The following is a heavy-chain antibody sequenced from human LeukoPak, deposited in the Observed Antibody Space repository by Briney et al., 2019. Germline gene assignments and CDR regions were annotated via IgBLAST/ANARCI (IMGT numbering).Heavy chain of an antibody. CDR3: ARGPVKTHGMDV. J-gene: IGHJ6*02. V-gene: IGHV1-2*02. CDR1: GYTFTGYY. CDR2: KNPTSGRT. Sequence: ASVKVSCKASGYTFTGYYMHWVRQAPGQGLEWMGWKNPTSGRTGFAQSFQGRLTMTTDTSTSTAYMELSSLTSEDTAVYYCARGPVKTHGMDVWGQGTTVTVSS.